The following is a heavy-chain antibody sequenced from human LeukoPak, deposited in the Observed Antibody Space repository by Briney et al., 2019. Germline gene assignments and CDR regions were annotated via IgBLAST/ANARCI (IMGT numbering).Heavy chain of an antibody. D-gene: IGHD3-3*01. J-gene: IGHJ3*01. CDR3: TTHLRSDF. CDR1: GFTFSTAW. V-gene: IGHV3-15*01. CDR2: IKSKTDGRAT. Sequence: GGPLRLSCAASGFTFSTAWMHWVRHAPGKGLEWVGRIKSKTDGRATVYAAPVKGRFTISRDDSKNTLYLQMSSRKTEDTAVYYFTTHLRSDFWGHGTMGTVS.